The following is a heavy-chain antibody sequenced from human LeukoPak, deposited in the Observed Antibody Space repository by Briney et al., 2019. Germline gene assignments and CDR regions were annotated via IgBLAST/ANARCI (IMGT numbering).Heavy chain of an antibody. CDR3: ARVQAALFGTLPGYSYGSDYYYYYMDV. Sequence: PSETLSLTCAVYGGSFSGYYWSWIRQPPGKGLEWIGEINHSGSTNYNPSLKSRVTISVDTSKNQFSLKLSSVTAADTAVYYCARVQAALFGTLPGYSYGSDYYYYYMDVWGKGTTVTVSS. J-gene: IGHJ6*03. CDR2: INHSGST. V-gene: IGHV4-34*01. CDR1: GGSFSGYY. D-gene: IGHD5-18*01.